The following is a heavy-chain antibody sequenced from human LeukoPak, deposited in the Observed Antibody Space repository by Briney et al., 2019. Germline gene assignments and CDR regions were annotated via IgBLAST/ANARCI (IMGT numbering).Heavy chain of an antibody. CDR3: ARDGDQSSSWYDFDY. CDR2: ISSSSSYI. J-gene: IGHJ4*02. D-gene: IGHD6-13*01. Sequence: GGSLRLSCAASGFTFSSYSMNWVRQAPGKGLEWVSSISSSSSYIYYADPVKGRFTISRDNAKNSLYLQMNSLRAEDTAVYYCARDGDQSSSWYDFDYWGQGTLVTVSS. V-gene: IGHV3-21*01. CDR1: GFTFSSYS.